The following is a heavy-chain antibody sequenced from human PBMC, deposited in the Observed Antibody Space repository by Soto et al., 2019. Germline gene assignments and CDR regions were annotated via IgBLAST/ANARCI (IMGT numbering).Heavy chain of an antibody. V-gene: IGHV3-7*01. D-gene: IGHD6-19*01. CDR2: IKQDGSEK. J-gene: IGHJ4*01. Sequence: PGGSLRLSCAASGFTFSSYWMSWVRQAPGKGLEWVANIKQDGSEKYYVDSVKGRFTLSRDNAKNSLQLQMNSLGAEDTAIYFCARVAYTNGWIFDRWGQGTLVTVSS. CDR3: ARVAYTNGWIFDR. CDR1: GFTFSSYW.